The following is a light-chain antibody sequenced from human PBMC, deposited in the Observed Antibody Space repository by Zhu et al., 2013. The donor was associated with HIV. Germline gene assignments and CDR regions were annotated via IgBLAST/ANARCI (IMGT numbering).Light chain of an antibody. CDR1: SSNIGNNF. V-gene: IGLV1-51*01. CDR2: DNN. Sequence: QFVLTQPPSVSGAPGQRVTISCSGSSSNIGNNFVSWYQQLPGTAPKLLIYDNNKRPSGIPDRFSGSKSGTSATLGIAGLQTGDEADYYCGTWDSSLTSCVFGPGTKV. CDR3: GTWDSSLTSCV. J-gene: IGLJ1*01.